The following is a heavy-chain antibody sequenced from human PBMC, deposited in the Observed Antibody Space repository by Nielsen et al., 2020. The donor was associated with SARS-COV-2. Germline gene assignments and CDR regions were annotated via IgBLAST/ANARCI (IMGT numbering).Heavy chain of an antibody. Sequence: GGSLRLSCKGSGYSFTSYWIGWVRQMPGKGLEWMGIIYPGDFDTRYSPSFQGQVTISADKSISTAYLQWSSLKASDTAMYYCARLYEVLMVSYYFDYWGQGTLVTVSS. V-gene: IGHV5-51*01. D-gene: IGHD2-8*01. CDR2: IYPGDFDT. CDR1: GYSFTSYW. CDR3: ARLYEVLMVSYYFDY. J-gene: IGHJ4*02.